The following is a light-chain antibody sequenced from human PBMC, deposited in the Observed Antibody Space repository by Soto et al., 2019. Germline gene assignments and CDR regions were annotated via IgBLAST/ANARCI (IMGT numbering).Light chain of an antibody. CDR1: QDISNY. CDR2: DAS. J-gene: IGKJ2*01. V-gene: IGKV1-33*01. CDR3: QQYANLPPYT. Sequence: DIQMTQSPSSLSASVGDRVTITCQASQDISNYLNWYQQKPGKAPKLLIYDASNLETGVPSRFSGSGSGTDFPFTISSLQPEDIATYYCQQYANLPPYTFGQGTKLEIK.